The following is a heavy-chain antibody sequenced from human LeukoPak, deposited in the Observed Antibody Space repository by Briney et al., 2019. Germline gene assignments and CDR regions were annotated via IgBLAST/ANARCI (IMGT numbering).Heavy chain of an antibody. CDR2: INTYNGNT. V-gene: IGHV1-18*01. CDR1: GYTFSSYC. D-gene: IGHD4-11*01. CDR3: ARDPRDYTNNLECQY. Sequence: ASVKVSCKASGYTFSSYCSSWMRQAPGQGLEWMGWINTYNGNTNYAQKLQDRVTMTTDTSTSTAYMELRSLRVDDTAVYYCARDPRDYTNNLECQYWGQGTLITVSS. J-gene: IGHJ4*02.